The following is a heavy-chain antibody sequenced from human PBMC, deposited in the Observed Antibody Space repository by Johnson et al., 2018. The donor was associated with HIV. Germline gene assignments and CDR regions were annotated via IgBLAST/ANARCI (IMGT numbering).Heavy chain of an antibody. D-gene: IGHD6-13*01. J-gene: IGHJ3*02. Sequence: QVQLVESGGGVVQPGRSLRLSCTASGFTFSSYALHWVRQAPGKGLEWVAVLSYDGSNKFYADSVKGRFTISRDNSKNTLYLQMNSLRAEDTAVYYCAKVAVATAAGGVALDIWGPGTMVTVS. CDR1: GFTFSSYA. V-gene: IGHV3-30-3*01. CDR3: AKVAVATAAGGVALDI. CDR2: LSYDGSNK.